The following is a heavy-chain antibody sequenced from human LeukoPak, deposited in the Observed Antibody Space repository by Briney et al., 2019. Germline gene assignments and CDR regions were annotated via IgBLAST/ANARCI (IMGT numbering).Heavy chain of an antibody. J-gene: IGHJ5*01. V-gene: IGHV1-8*03. CDR1: GYSFTSYD. D-gene: IGHD6-6*01. Sequence: ASVKVSCKASGYSFTSYDINWVRQAPGQGLEWMGWMSPNSGHTGYAQKFQGRVTITRNTSIRTAYMELSSLRSEDTAVYYCAKKAKVADRLDWFDSGGQGSLVTVSS. CDR2: MSPNSGHT. CDR3: AKKAKVADRLDWFDS.